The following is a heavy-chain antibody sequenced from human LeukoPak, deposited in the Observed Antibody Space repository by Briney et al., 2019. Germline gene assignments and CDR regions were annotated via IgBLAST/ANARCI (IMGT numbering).Heavy chain of an antibody. J-gene: IGHJ4*02. CDR1: GGSFSGYY. CDR3: VSYYYDSSGYYVDY. Sequence: KPSETLSLTCAVYGGSFSGYYWSWVRQPPGKGLEWIGSIYHSGSTYYNPSLKSRVTISVDTSKNQFSLKLSSVTAADTAVYYCVSYYYDSSGYYVDYWGQGTLVTVSS. V-gene: IGHV4-34*01. D-gene: IGHD3-22*01. CDR2: IYHSGST.